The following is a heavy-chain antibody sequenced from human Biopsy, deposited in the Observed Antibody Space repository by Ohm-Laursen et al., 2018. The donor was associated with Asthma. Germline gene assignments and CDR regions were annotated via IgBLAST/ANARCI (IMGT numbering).Heavy chain of an antibody. CDR3: AKRRASSGYTPLDY. CDR1: GFTFSSYG. J-gene: IGHJ4*02. CDR2: ISGSGGST. V-gene: IGHV3-23*01. D-gene: IGHD3-22*01. Sequence: SLRLSCAASGFTFSSYGMHWVRQAPGKGLGWVSAISGSGGSTYYADSVKGRFTISRDNSKNTLYLQMNSLRAEDTAVYYCAKRRASSGYTPLDYWGQGTLVTVSS.